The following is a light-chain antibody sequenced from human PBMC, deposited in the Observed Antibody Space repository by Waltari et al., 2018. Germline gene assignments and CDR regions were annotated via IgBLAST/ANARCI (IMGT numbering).Light chain of an antibody. Sequence: EIVLTQSPGTLSLSPGERAHLSCRASQSISKYVAWYQQKPGQAPRLLIYHASSRAAGIPDRFSCSGYGTDFSLTISRLKPEDFAVYYCQHYESLPVTFGQGTKVEIK. CDR3: QHYESLPVT. V-gene: IGKV3-20*01. J-gene: IGKJ1*01. CDR1: QSISKY. CDR2: HAS.